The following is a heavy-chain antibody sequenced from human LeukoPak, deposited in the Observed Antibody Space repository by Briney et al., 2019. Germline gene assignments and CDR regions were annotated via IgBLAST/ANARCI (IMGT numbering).Heavy chain of an antibody. J-gene: IGHJ6*02. CDR3: ARDMIAVAGTGYYYGMDV. D-gene: IGHD6-13*01. CDR2: ISCSSSTI. CDR1: GFTFSSYS. Sequence: GGSLRLSCAASGFTFSSYSMNWVRQAPGKGLEWVSYISCSSSTIYYADSVKGRFTISRDNAKNSLYLQMNSLRAEDTAVYYCARDMIAVAGTGYYYGMDVWGQGTTVTVSS. V-gene: IGHV3-48*01.